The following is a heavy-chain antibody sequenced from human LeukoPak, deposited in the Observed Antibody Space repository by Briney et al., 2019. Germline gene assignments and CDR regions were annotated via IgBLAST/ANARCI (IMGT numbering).Heavy chain of an antibody. CDR2: IQYDGSNK. Sequence: GGSLRLSCAASGLSFSSYGMHWVRQAPGKGLEWVAFIQYDGSNKFYADSVKGRFTISRDNSKNTLYLQINSLRAEDTAVYYCTKGPERGALDSWGQGTLVTVSS. V-gene: IGHV3-30*02. CDR1: GLSFSSYG. D-gene: IGHD1-1*01. J-gene: IGHJ4*02. CDR3: TKGPERGALDS.